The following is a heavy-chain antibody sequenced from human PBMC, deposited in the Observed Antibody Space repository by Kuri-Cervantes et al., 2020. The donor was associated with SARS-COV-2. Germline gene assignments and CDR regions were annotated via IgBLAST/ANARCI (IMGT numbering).Heavy chain of an antibody. CDR3: AKDGVAAAVYHCYYYYGMDV. J-gene: IGHJ6*02. D-gene: IGHD6-13*01. Sequence: GGSLRLSCAASAFRGYGMHWVRQAPGKGLEWVAFIRHDGSNTYYPDSVKGRFTISRDNSKNTLYLQMNSLRAEDTAVYYCAKDGVAAAVYHCYYYYGMDVWGQGTTVTVSS. V-gene: IGHV3-30*02. CDR1: AFRGYG. CDR2: IRHDGSNT.